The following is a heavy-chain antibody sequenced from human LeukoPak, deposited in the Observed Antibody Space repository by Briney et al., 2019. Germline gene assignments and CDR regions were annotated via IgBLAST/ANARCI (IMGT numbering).Heavy chain of an antibody. D-gene: IGHD3-3*01. V-gene: IGHV3-7*01. CDR1: GFTFSSYW. CDR2: IKQDGSEK. Sequence: GGSLRLSCAASGFTFSSYWMSWVRQAPGKGLEWVANIKQDGSEKYYVDSVKGRFTISRDNAKNSLYLQMNSLRAEDTAVYYCAPLWSGYYTNSRRGLSPHFDSWGQGTLVTVSS. CDR3: APLWSGYYTNSRRGLSPHFDS. J-gene: IGHJ4*02.